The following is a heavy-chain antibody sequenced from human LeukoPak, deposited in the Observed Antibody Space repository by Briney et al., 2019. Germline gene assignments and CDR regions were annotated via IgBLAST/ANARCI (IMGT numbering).Heavy chain of an antibody. V-gene: IGHV3-33*08. CDR3: ARDYGSGSYYKGYFDY. Sequence: PGGSLRLSCAASGFTFSSYEMNWVRQAPGKGLEWVALIWYDGSSKYYADSVKGRFAISRDNSKNTLYLQMNSLRAEDTALYYCARDYGSGSYYKGYFDYWGQGTLVTVSS. D-gene: IGHD3-10*01. CDR2: IWYDGSSK. J-gene: IGHJ4*02. CDR1: GFTFSSYE.